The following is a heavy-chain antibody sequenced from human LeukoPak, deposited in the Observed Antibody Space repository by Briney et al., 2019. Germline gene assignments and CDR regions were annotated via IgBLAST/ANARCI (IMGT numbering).Heavy chain of an antibody. J-gene: IGHJ4*02. D-gene: IGHD1-26*01. V-gene: IGHV3-21*01. CDR3: ARGRYSGSYLLDY. CDR1: GFIFNTFG. Sequence: PGGSLRLSCSASGFIFNTFGMNWVRQAPRKGLEWVSSISSSSSYIYYADSVKGRFTISRDNAKNSLYLQMNSLRAEDTALYYCARGRYSGSYLLDYWGQGTLVTVSS. CDR2: ISSSSSYI.